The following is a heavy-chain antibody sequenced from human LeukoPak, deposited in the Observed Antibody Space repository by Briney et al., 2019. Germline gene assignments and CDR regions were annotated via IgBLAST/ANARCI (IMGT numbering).Heavy chain of an antibody. Sequence: GASVKDSCKASGGTFGSYAISWVRQAPGQGLEWMGGIIPIFGTANYAQKFQGRVTITADESTSTAYMELSSLRSEDTAVYYCATRKFPNYYYYYGMDVWGQGTTVTVSS. CDR2: IIPIFGTA. V-gene: IGHV1-69*13. CDR3: ATRKFPNYYYYYGMDV. CDR1: GGTFGSYA. J-gene: IGHJ6*02.